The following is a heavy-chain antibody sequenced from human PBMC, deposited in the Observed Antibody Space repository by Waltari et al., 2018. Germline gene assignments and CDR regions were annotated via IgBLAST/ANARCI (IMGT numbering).Heavy chain of an antibody. CDR1: GFTFSSYG. CDR2: LSDDGSNK. Sequence: QVQLVESGGGVVQPGRSLRLSCAASGFTFSSYGMHWVRQAPGRGLEWVAVLSDDGSNKYYAESVKGRFTISRDNSKNTLYLQMNSLRAEDTAVYYCAKEGTTVTYYFDYWGQGTLVTVSS. V-gene: IGHV3-30*18. D-gene: IGHD4-17*01. J-gene: IGHJ4*02. CDR3: AKEGTTVTYYFDY.